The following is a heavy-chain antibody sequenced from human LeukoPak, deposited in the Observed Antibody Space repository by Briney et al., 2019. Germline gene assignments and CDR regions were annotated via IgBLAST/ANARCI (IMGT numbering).Heavy chain of an antibody. J-gene: IGHJ5*02. CDR3: ARLAKTGTTNWFDP. V-gene: IGHV4-59*01. Sequence: SETLSLTCTVSGGSISSYYWSWIRQPPGKGLEWIGYIYYSGSTNYNPSLKSRVTISVDTSKHQFSLKLSSVTAADTAVYYCARLAKTGTTNWFDPWGQGTLVTVSS. CDR2: IYYSGST. D-gene: IGHD1-1*01. CDR1: GGSISSYY.